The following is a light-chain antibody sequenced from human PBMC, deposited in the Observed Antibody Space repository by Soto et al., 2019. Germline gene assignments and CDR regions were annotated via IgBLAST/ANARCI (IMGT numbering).Light chain of an antibody. CDR2: DVS. J-gene: IGLJ3*02. CDR3: CSYTSTNSWV. Sequence: QSALTQPASVSGSPGQSITISCTGTSSDVGAYNYVSWYQQHPGKAPKLMIYDVSNRPSGVSNRFSGSKSGNTASLTISGLQAEDEADYYCCSYTSTNSWVFGGGTQLTVL. V-gene: IGLV2-14*03. CDR1: SSDVGAYNY.